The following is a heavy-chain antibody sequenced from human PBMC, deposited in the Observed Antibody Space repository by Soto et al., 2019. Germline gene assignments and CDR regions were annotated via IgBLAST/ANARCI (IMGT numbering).Heavy chain of an antibody. CDR3: ARAGPITIFGVVIRFDAFDI. D-gene: IGHD3-3*01. Sequence: QVQLVQSGAEVKKPGASVKVSCTASGYTFTGYYMHWVRQAPGQGLEWMGWINPNSGGTNYAQKFQGWVTMTRDTSISTAYMELSRLRSDDTAVYYCARAGPITIFGVVIRFDAFDIWGQGTMVTVSS. CDR2: INPNSGGT. CDR1: GYTFTGYY. J-gene: IGHJ3*02. V-gene: IGHV1-2*04.